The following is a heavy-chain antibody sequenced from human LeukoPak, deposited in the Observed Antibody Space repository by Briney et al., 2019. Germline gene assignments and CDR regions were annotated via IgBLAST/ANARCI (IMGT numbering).Heavy chain of an antibody. V-gene: IGHV1-18*01. CDR1: GYTFTSYG. CDR3: ARDSWQRYGTSSRTSFDY. CDR2: ISAYNGNT. D-gene: IGHD1-14*01. J-gene: IGHJ4*02. Sequence: ASVKVSCKASGYTFTSYGISWVRQAPGQGLEWMGWISAYNGNTNYAQKLQGRVTMTTDTSTSTAYMELRSLRSDDTAVYYCARDSWQRYGTSSRTSFDYWGQGTLVTVSS.